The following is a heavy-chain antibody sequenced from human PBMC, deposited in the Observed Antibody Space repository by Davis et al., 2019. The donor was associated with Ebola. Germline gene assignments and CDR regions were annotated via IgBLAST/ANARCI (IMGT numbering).Heavy chain of an antibody. CDR3: ARERVKQQLNPGDDTAMVTGLYYYYGMDV. D-gene: IGHD5-18*01. CDR1: GDSVSSNSAA. V-gene: IGHV6-1*01. CDR2: TYYRSKWYN. Sequence: SQTLSLTCAISGDSVSSNSAAWNWIRQSPSRGLEWLGRTYYRSKWYNDYAVSVKSRITINPDTSKNQFSLQLNSVTPEDTAVYYCARERVKQQLNPGDDTAMVTGLYYYYGMDVWGQGTTVTVSS. J-gene: IGHJ6*02.